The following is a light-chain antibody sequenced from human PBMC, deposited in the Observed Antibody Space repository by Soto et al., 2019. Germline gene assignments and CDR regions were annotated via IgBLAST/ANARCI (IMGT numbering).Light chain of an antibody. V-gene: IGKV3-15*01. CDR3: QQYQNWPPWS. J-gene: IGKJ1*01. Sequence: EIVMTQSPATLSVSPGERATLSCRASQSVSSHVAWYQEIPGQAPRLLIYEASTRATGIPARFSGSGSGTEFTLTISSLQSEDFAVYYCQQYQNWPPWSFGQGTKVEIK. CDR1: QSVSSH. CDR2: EAS.